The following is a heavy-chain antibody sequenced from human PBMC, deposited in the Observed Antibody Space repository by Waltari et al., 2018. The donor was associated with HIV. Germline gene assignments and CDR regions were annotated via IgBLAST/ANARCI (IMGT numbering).Heavy chain of an antibody. J-gene: IGHJ4*02. CDR2: INPDGGEK. Sequence: EVQLVESGGGWVQPGGSLRLSGESSGFNFNKYWMGWARQAAGRGLEWVANINPDGGEKHYVDSVKGRFTVSRDNAENSLFLQMKGLRDEDTAVYFCARQYKYEKSGYRPLDYWGQGTLVTVSS. V-gene: IGHV3-7*01. CDR3: ARQYKYEKSGYRPLDY. D-gene: IGHD5-12*01. CDR1: GFNFNKYW.